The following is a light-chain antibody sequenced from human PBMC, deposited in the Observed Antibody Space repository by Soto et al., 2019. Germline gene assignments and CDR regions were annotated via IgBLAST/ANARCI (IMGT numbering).Light chain of an antibody. CDR2: DAS. V-gene: IGKV3-20*01. Sequence: EIVLTQSPGTLSLSPGERATLSCRASQSVSSSYLAWYQQKPGQAPRLLIYDASTRATGIPDRISGSGSGTDFPLTISRLEPEDFAVYYCQRYGSSPWTFGQGTRVEIK. J-gene: IGKJ1*01. CDR3: QRYGSSPWT. CDR1: QSVSSSY.